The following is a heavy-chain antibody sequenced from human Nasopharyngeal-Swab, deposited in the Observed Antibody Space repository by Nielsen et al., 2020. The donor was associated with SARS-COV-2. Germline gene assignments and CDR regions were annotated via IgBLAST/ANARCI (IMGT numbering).Heavy chain of an antibody. CDR2: SRNKANSYTT. J-gene: IGHJ6*02. CDR1: GFTFSDYY. CDR3: ARDLSSIWTSGLGV. V-gene: IGHV3-72*01. D-gene: IGHD6-13*01. Sequence: GESLKISCAASGFTFSDYYMSWIRQAPGKGLEWVGRSRNKANSYTTEYAASVKGRFTISRDDSKNSLYLQMSSLRTEDTALYYCARDLSSIWTSGLGVWGQGTTVIVSS.